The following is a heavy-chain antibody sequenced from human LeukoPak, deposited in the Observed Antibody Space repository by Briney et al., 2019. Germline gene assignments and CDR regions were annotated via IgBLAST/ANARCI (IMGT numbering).Heavy chain of an antibody. CDR1: GYTFTGYY. D-gene: IGHD6-13*01. Sequence: ASVKVSCKTSGYTFTGYYIQWVRQATGQGLEWMGWMNPNSGNTGYAQKFQGRVTMTRNTSISTAYMELSSLRSEDTAVYYCARLRAAAGIRRFDYWGQGTLVTVSS. J-gene: IGHJ4*02. V-gene: IGHV1-8*02. CDR2: MNPNSGNT. CDR3: ARLRAAAGIRRFDY.